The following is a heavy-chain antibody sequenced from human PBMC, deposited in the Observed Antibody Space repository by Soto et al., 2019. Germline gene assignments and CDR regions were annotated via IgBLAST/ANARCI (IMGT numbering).Heavy chain of an antibody. Sequence: GGSLRLSCAPSGFTFDDYAMHWVRQAPGKGLEWVSGISWNSGSIGYADSVKGRFTISRDNAKNTLYLQMNSLRAEDTALYYCAKETRLYVVNNYYGMDVWGQGTTVTVSS. D-gene: IGHD3-22*01. V-gene: IGHV3-9*01. CDR1: GFTFDDYA. CDR3: AKETRLYVVNNYYGMDV. CDR2: ISWNSGSI. J-gene: IGHJ6*02.